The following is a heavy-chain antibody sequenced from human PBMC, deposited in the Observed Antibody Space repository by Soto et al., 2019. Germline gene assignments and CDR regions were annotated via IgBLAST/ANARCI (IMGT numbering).Heavy chain of an antibody. J-gene: IGHJ5*02. D-gene: IGHD6-6*01. CDR1: GGSISSGDYY. CDR3: ARAAIDSSSSCSWFDP. V-gene: IGHV4-30-4*01. CDR2: IYYRGST. Sequence: PSETLSLTCTVSGGSISSGDYYWSWIRQPPGKGLEWIGYIYYRGSTYYNPSLKSRVTISVDTSKNQFSLKLSSVTAADTAVYYCARAAIDSSSSCSWFDPWGQGTLVTVSS.